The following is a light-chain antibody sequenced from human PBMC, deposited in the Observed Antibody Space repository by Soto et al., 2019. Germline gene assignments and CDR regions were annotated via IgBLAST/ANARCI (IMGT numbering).Light chain of an antibody. CDR3: QQYYTTLS. CDR1: QSVLYNSDNKHY. V-gene: IGKV4-1*01. J-gene: IGKJ4*01. CDR2: WAS. Sequence: DIVMTQSPDSLAVSLGERATINCKSSQSVLYNSDNKHYLSWYQQKAGQPPKLLIYWASTRDSGVPDRFSGSGSGADFTLTINNLQAEDVAVYYCQQYYTTLSFGGGTKVEIK.